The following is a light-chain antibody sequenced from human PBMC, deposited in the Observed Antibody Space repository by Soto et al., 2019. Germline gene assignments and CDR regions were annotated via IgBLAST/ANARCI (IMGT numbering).Light chain of an antibody. V-gene: IGKV3-15*01. CDR3: RQYDDWPLT. CDR2: ATS. Sequence: EIVVTQSPATLSVSPGERATLSCRASQSVGNNFAWYQQKPGQAPRLLIFATSTRATGVPARFSGSGSGTEFTLAISSLQSEDFAVYYCRQYDDWPLTFGGGAKVEIE. CDR1: QSVGNN. J-gene: IGKJ4*01.